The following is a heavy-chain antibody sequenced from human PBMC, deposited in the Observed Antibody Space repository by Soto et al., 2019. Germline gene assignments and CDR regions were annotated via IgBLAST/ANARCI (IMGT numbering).Heavy chain of an antibody. J-gene: IGHJ4*01. CDR3: ASAAMSGGNSSFDS. V-gene: IGHV1-2*02. CDR2: INPDSGGT. Sequence: ASVKVSCKASGYTFSSYYIHWVRQAPGQGLEWMGWINPDSGGTNYAQKFQGRVTMTRDTSITTAYMELSRLGSDDTAVFYCASAAMSGGNSSFDSWGQGALAPVPP. CDR1: GYTFSSYY. D-gene: IGHD2-21*02.